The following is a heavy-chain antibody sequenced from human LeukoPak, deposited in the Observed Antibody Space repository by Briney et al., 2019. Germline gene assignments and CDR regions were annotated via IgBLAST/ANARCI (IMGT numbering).Heavy chain of an antibody. CDR1: GGSISSGGYY. CDR3: ASGDYGGNSYYFDY. J-gene: IGHJ4*02. Sequence: SETLSLPCTVSGGSISSGGYYWSWIRQPPGKGLEWIGYIYHSGSTYSNPSLKSRVTLSVDRSKNQYSLKLSSVTAADTAVCYCASGDYGGNSYYFDYWGQGTRVTVSS. CDR2: IYHSGST. V-gene: IGHV4-30-2*01. D-gene: IGHD4-23*01.